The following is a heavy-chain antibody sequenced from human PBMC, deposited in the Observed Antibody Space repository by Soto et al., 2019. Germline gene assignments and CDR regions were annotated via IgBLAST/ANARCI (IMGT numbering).Heavy chain of an antibody. V-gene: IGHV1-2*02. J-gene: IGHJ6*02. Sequence: ASVKVSCKASGYTFTGYYMHWVRQAPGQGLEWMGWINPNSGGTNYAQRFQGRVTMTRDTSISTAYMELSRLRSDDTAVYYCARDHMRQYYSSTSCIGAIVQPTDYYGMDVWGQGTTVTVSS. D-gene: IGHD2-2*01. CDR1: GYTFTGYY. CDR2: INPNSGGT. CDR3: ARDHMRQYYSSTSCIGAIVQPTDYYGMDV.